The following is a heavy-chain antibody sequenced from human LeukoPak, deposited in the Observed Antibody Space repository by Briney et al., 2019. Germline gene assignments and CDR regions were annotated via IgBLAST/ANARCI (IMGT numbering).Heavy chain of an antibody. CDR3: AKDLGEGAFDI. V-gene: IGHV3-23*01. J-gene: IGHJ3*02. CDR1: GFTFNNYN. CDR2: ISGSGGST. Sequence: GGSLRLSCAASGFTFNNYNMNWVRQAPGKGLEWVSAISGSGGSTYYADSVKGRFTISRDNSKNTLYLQMNSLRAEDTAVYYCAKDLGEGAFDIWGQGTMVTVSS.